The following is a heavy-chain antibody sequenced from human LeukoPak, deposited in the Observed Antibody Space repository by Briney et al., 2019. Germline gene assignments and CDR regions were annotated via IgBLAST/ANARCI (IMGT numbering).Heavy chain of an antibody. V-gene: IGHV4-59*01. Sequence: SETLSLTCTVSGGSISSYYWSWIRQPPGKGLEWIGYIYYSGSTNYNPSLKSRVTISVDTSKNQFSLKLSSVTAAVTAVYYCAKGRDGYNNYWGQGTLVTVSS. J-gene: IGHJ4*02. CDR3: AKGRDGYNNY. CDR1: GGSISSYY. D-gene: IGHD5-24*01. CDR2: IYYSGST.